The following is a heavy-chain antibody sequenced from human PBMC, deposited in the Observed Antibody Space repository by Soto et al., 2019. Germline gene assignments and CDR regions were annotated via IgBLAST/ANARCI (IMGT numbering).Heavy chain of an antibody. CDR2: ISYDGSET. CDR1: GFMFSNNG. D-gene: IGHD4-4*01. CDR3: AITSVADASFDY. Sequence: LRLSCAGSGFMFSNNGMHWVRRAPGKGLEWVAFISYDGSETFYADSVKGRFTISRDNSKSTLFLHMSSLKNEDTAVYYCAITSVADASFDYWGQGTLVTVSS. J-gene: IGHJ4*02. V-gene: IGHV3-30*03.